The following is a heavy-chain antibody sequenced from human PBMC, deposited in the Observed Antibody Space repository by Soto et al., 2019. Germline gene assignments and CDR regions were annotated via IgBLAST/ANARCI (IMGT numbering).Heavy chain of an antibody. CDR3: ARKIYHRFDP. Sequence: EVQLSESGGGLVQPGGSQRLSCAASGFPFNTYAMTWVRQAPGKGLEWVSAISVSGDKTYYAESVRGRFAISRDNSQNILFVQMNGLRAEDTALYYCARKIYHRFDPWVQGTLLIVSS. D-gene: IGHD2-2*01. V-gene: IGHV3-23*01. CDR1: GFPFNTYA. CDR2: ISVSGDKT. J-gene: IGHJ5*02.